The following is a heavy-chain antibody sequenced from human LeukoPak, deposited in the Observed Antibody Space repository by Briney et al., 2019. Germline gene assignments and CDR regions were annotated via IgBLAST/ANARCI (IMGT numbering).Heavy chain of an antibody. J-gene: IGHJ4*02. Sequence: PGGSPRLSCAASGFIFSTYGIHWVRQALGKGLEWVAVISNDGSNKYYADSVKGRFTISRDNSKNTLYLQMNSLRAEDTAVYYCAKGLSGGGQRGYFDYWGQGTLVTVSS. V-gene: IGHV3-30*18. CDR3: AKGLSGGGQRGYFDY. CDR2: ISNDGSNK. CDR1: GFIFSTYG. D-gene: IGHD4-23*01.